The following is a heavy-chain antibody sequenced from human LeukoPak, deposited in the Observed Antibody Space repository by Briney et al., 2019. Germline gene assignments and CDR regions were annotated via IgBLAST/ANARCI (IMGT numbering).Heavy chain of an antibody. J-gene: IGHJ4*02. Sequence: GGSLRLSCAASGFTFSSYSMNWVRQAPGKGLEWVSYISSSSSTIYYADSVKGRFTISRDNAKSSLYLQMNSLRAEDTAVYYCARHTAMAVLDYWGQGTLVTVSS. D-gene: IGHD5-18*01. CDR2: ISSSSSTI. V-gene: IGHV3-48*01. CDR1: GFTFSSYS. CDR3: ARHTAMAVLDY.